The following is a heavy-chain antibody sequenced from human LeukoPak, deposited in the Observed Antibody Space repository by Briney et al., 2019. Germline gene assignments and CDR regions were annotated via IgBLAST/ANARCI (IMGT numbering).Heavy chain of an antibody. V-gene: IGHV1-24*01. CDR2: FDPEDGET. J-gene: IGHJ4*02. CDR3: ATDGYSSSWYVND. Sequence: ASVKVSCKVSGYTLTELPMHWVRQAPGKGLEWMGGFDPEDGETIYAQKFQGRVTMTEDASTDTAYMELSSLRSEDTAVYYCATDGYSSSWYVNDWGQGTLVTVSS. CDR1: GYTLTELP. D-gene: IGHD6-13*01.